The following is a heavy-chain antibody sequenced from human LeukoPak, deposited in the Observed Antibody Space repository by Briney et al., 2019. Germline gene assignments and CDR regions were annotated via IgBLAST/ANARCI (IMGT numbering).Heavy chain of an antibody. D-gene: IGHD6-6*01. CDR3: ARGYSSSSDYYYYYMDV. V-gene: IGHV1-2*02. J-gene: IGHJ6*03. CDR2: INPKSGGT. Sequence: ASVKVSCKASGYTFTGYYMHWVRQAPGQGLEWMGWINPKSGGTNYAQKFQGRVTMTRDTSISTAYMELSSLRSEDTAVYYCARGYSSSSDYYYYYMDVWGKGTTVTVSS. CDR1: GYTFTGYY.